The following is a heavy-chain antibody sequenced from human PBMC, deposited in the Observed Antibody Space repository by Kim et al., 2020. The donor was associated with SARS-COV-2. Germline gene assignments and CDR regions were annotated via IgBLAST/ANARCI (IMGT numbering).Heavy chain of an antibody. CDR2: ISSSGSTI. J-gene: IGHJ4*02. Sequence: GGSLRLSCAASGFTFSSYEMNWVRQAPGKGLEWVSYISSSGSTIYYADSVKGRFTISRDNAKNSLYLQMNSLRAEDTAVYYCARDRRLRLRGWDSYYFDYWGQGTLVTVSS. CDR1: GFTFSSYE. CDR3: ARDRRLRLRGWDSYYFDY. V-gene: IGHV3-48*03. D-gene: IGHD5-12*01.